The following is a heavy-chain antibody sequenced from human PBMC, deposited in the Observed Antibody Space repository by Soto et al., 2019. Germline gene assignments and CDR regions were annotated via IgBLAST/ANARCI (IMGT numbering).Heavy chain of an antibody. V-gene: IGHV3-23*01. CDR2: ITGSGGST. Sequence: GGSLRLSCAASGFTFSTYAMSWVRQSPGKGLEWVSAITGSGGSTYYADSVKGRFTISRDNSKITVSLQMNSLRVEDTAVYYCAKDSFDSSRGYFDYWGQGTLVTVS. J-gene: IGHJ4*02. CDR3: AKDSFDSSRGYFDY. D-gene: IGHD6-13*01. CDR1: GFTFSTYA.